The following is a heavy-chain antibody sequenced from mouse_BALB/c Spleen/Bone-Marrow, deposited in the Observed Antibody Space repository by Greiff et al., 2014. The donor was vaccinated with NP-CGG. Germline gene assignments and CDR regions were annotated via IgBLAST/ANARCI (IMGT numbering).Heavy chain of an antibody. J-gene: IGHJ3*01. CDR2: IDPANGNA. CDR3: SRRTFTPVGYYGFAY. D-gene: IGHD1-1*01. V-gene: IGHV14-3*02. CDR1: GFNIKDTY. Sequence: EVQLQQSGAELVKPGASVKLSCTASGFNIKDTYIHWVKQRPEQGLEWIGRIDPANGNAKYDPKFQGKATITADTSSNTVYLNFSSLTSEAADFYHCSRRTFTPVGYYGFAYWGQGTLVTVS.